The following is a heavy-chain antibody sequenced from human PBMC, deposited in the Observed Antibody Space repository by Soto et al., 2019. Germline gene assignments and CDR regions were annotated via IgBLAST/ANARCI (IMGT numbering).Heavy chain of an antibody. Sequence: PGGSLRLSCAASGFTFSSYSMNWVRQAPGKGLEWVSSISSSSSYIYYADSVKGRFTISRDNAKNSLYLQMNSLRAEDTAVYYCARGFTIFGVVPNWFDPWGQGTLVTVSS. CDR2: ISSSSSYI. D-gene: IGHD3-3*01. V-gene: IGHV3-21*01. J-gene: IGHJ5*02. CDR1: GFTFSSYS. CDR3: ARGFTIFGVVPNWFDP.